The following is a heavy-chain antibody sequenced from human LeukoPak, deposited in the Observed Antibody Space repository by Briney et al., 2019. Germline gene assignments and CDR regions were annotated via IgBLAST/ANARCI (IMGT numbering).Heavy chain of an antibody. J-gene: IGHJ4*02. Sequence: GGSLRLSCAASGFTFSSYNMNWVRQAPGKGLEWVAVISYDGSNKYYADPVKGRFTISRDNSKNTLYLQMNSLRAEDTAVYYCARVRGYSGYEDYWGQGTLVTVSS. CDR3: ARVRGYSGYEDY. CDR1: GFTFSSYN. V-gene: IGHV3-30*03. D-gene: IGHD5-12*01. CDR2: ISYDGSNK.